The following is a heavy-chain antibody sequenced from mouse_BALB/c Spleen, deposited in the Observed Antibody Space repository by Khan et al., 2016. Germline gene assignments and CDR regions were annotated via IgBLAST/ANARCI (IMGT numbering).Heavy chain of an antibody. CDR1: RFSITSFA. V-gene: IGHV2-6-7*01. CDR3: ASYYDYDGGFAY. D-gene: IGHD2-4*01. CDR2: IWGDGST. J-gene: IGHJ3*01. Sequence: QVQLKESGPGLVAPSQSLSITCTVSRFSITSFAVNWVRQPPGKGLEWLGVIWGDGSTDYDSALKSRLSISKDDSKSQVFLKMNSLQTDDTARCYCASYYDYDGGFAYWGQGTLVTVSA.